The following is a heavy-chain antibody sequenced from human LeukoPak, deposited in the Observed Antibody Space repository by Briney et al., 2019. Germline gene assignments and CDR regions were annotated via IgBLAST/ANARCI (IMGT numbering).Heavy chain of an antibody. CDR2: ISGSGGST. CDR1: GFTFSSYA. J-gene: IGHJ4*02. D-gene: IGHD2-15*01. Sequence: PGGSLRLSCAASGFTFSSYAMSWVRQAPGKGLEWVSAISGSGGSTYYADSVKGRFTISRDNAKNSLYLQMNSLRAEDTAVYYCARSARYCSGGSCYSRVDYFDYWGQGTLVTVSS. CDR3: ARSARYCSGGSCYSRVDYFDY. V-gene: IGHV3-23*01.